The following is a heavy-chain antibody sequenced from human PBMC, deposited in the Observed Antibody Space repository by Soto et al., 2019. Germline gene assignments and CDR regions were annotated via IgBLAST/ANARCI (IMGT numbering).Heavy chain of an antibody. D-gene: IGHD2-15*01. J-gene: IGHJ4*02. Sequence: GASVKLSCKASGYTFTGYYMHWVRQAPGQGLEWMGWINPNSGGTNYAQKFQGWVTMTRDTSISTAYMELSRLRSDDTAVYYCARGPGAYCSGGSCYYWDYWGQGTLVTVSS. CDR2: INPNSGGT. V-gene: IGHV1-2*04. CDR3: ARGPGAYCSGGSCYYWDY. CDR1: GYTFTGYY.